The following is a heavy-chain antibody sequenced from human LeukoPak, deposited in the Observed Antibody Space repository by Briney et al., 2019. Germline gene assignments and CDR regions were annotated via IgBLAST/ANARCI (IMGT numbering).Heavy chain of an antibody. J-gene: IGHJ3*02. Sequence: PSETLSLTCTVSGGSISSSSYYWGWIRQPPGKGLEWIGYIYDSGSTNYNPSLKSRVSISVVPSKNQFSLKLSSVTAADTAVYYCACLTTADAFDIWGQGTMVTVSS. D-gene: IGHD3-22*01. CDR3: ACLTTADAFDI. CDR1: GGSISSSSYY. CDR2: IYDSGST. V-gene: IGHV4-61*05.